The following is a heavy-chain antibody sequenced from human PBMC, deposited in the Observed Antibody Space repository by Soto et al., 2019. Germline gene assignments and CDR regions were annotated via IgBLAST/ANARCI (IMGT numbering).Heavy chain of an antibody. V-gene: IGHV3-21*01. J-gene: IGHJ4*02. CDR3: ARVVGYCSGGVCYSDY. CDR1: GFTFSTYT. D-gene: IGHD2-15*01. CDR2: ISSTTSYI. Sequence: EVQLVESGGGLVKPGGSLRLSCAASGFTFSTYTMTWVRQAPGKGLEWVSSISSTTSYIYYRDSLRGRFTISRDNAKNSLYLQMNSLRAEDTAVYYCARVVGYCSGGVCYSDYWGQGTLDTVSS.